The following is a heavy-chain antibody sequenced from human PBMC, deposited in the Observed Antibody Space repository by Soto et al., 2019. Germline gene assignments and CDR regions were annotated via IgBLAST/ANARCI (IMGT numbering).Heavy chain of an antibody. D-gene: IGHD3-16*01. CDR3: ASSPPAKGGTWFDP. CDR2: IYYSGST. J-gene: IGHJ5*02. CDR1: GGSISSSSYY. V-gene: IGHV4-39*01. Sequence: QLQLQESGPGLVKPSETLSLTCTVSGGSISSSSYYWGWIRQPPGKGLEWIGSIYYSGSTYYNPSLKSRCTISVDTSKNYFSLRMSSVTAADTAVYYCASSPPAKGGTWFDPWGQGTLVTVSS.